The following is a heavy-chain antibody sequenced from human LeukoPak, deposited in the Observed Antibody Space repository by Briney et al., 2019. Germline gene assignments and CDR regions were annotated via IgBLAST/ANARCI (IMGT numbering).Heavy chain of an antibody. CDR1: GFTFSSYA. D-gene: IGHD6-6*01. Sequence: PGGSLRLSCAASGFTFSSYAMSWVRQAPGKGLEWVSAISGSGGSTCYADSVKGRFTISRDNSKNTLYLQMNSLRAEDTAVYYCAKGRSSVYYFDYWGQGTLVTVSS. CDR3: AKGRSSVYYFDY. J-gene: IGHJ4*02. V-gene: IGHV3-23*01. CDR2: ISGSGGST.